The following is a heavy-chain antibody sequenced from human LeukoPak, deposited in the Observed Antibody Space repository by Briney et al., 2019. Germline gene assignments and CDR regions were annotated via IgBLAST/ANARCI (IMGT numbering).Heavy chain of an antibody. J-gene: IGHJ4*02. CDR2: IKQDGSEK. V-gene: IGHV3-7*01. CDR1: GFTFSSYW. CDR3: AREPGYSSGWTEFDY. Sequence: GGSLRLSCAASGFTFSSYWMSWVRRAPGKGLEWVANIKQDGSEKYYVDSVKGRFTISRDNAKNSLYLQMNSLRAEDTAVYYCAREPGYSSGWTEFDYWGQGTLVTVSS. D-gene: IGHD6-19*01.